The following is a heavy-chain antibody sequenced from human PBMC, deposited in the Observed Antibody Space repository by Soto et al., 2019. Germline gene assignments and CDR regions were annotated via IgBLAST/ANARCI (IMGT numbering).Heavy chain of an antibody. D-gene: IGHD1-1*01. CDR2: INGGGDST. Sequence: EVQLLESGGGLVQPGGSLRLSCAASGFTFSSYAMSSVRQAPGKGLEWVSGINGGGDSTYFADSVRGRFTISRDNSKNTLFLQMNSLRAEDTAVYYCARGWTFDLWGQGTLVTVSS. J-gene: IGHJ4*02. CDR3: ARGWTFDL. V-gene: IGHV3-23*01. CDR1: GFTFSSYA.